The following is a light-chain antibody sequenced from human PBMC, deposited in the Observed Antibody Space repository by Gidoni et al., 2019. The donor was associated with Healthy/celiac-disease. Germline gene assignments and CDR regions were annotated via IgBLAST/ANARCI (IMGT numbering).Light chain of an antibody. V-gene: IGKV1-33*01. CDR2: DAS. CDR1: QDISNY. CDR3: QQYDNLWT. Sequence: DIQMTQSPSSLSASVGDRVTITCQASQDISNYLNWYQQKPRKAPKLLIYDASNVETGVPSRFSGSGSGTDFTFTISSLQPEDIATYYWQQYDNLWTFGQGTKVEIK. J-gene: IGKJ1*01.